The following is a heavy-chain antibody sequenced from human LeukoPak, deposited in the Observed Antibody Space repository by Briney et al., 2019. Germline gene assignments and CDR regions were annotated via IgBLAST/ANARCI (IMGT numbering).Heavy chain of an antibody. V-gene: IGHV3-30*02. Sequence: GGSLRLPCAGSGFNFCSYCKHLVRQAPGKGPEWVAIIRYDGSKKYYAGAVTGRFTICRDNSKNTLYLQMNSLRAEDTAVYCCAKDNERWLQCKGGEVIDYWGQGTLVTVSS. CDR3: AKDNERWLQCKGGEVIDY. J-gene: IGHJ4*02. D-gene: IGHD5-24*01. CDR1: GFNFCSYC. CDR2: IRYDGSKK.